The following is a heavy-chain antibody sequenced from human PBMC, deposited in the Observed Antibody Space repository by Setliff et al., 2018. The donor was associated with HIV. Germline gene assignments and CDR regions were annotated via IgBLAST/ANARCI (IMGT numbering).Heavy chain of an antibody. CDR3: ARARLGFGDTGKHDDPNDTFDI. V-gene: IGHV4-30-4*08. Sequence: SETLSLTCTVSGGSISSIDDYWSWIRQSPGKGLEWIGYIFYRGSTFYNPSLQSRGTISIDTSKNQFSLNLTSVTAADTAVYYCARARLGFGDTGKHDDPNDTFDIWGQGTTVTVSS. J-gene: IGHJ3*02. CDR1: GGSISSIDDY. D-gene: IGHD3-10*01. CDR2: IFYRGST.